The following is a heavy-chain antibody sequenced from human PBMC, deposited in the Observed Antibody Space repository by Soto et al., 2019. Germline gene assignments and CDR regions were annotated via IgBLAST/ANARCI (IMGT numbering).Heavy chain of an antibody. Sequence: ASVKVSCKASGYTFTTCDFNWVRQAPGQGLEWMGWLNPKSGMTGSAQKFQGRVTMTRDSSISTVYMELSSLRSEDTAVYYCARGGYYDSSGARNYHYYGMDVWGQGTTVTVSS. CDR3: ARGGYYDSSGARNYHYYGMDV. J-gene: IGHJ6*02. V-gene: IGHV1-8*01. D-gene: IGHD3-22*01. CDR1: GYTFTTCD. CDR2: LNPKSGMT.